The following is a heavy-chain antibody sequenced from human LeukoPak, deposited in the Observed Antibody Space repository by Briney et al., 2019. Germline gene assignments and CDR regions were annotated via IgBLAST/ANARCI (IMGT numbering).Heavy chain of an antibody. D-gene: IGHD1-26*01. CDR2: IYTSGST. J-gene: IGHJ3*02. V-gene: IGHV4-4*07. Sequence: SETLSLTCTVSGGSISSYYWSWIRQPAGKGLEWIGRIYTSGSTNYNPSLKSRVTMSVDTSKNQFSLKLSSVTAADTAVYYCAREGWRWELPEDDAFDIWGQGTMVTVSS. CDR3: AREGWRWELPEDDAFDI. CDR1: GGSISSYY.